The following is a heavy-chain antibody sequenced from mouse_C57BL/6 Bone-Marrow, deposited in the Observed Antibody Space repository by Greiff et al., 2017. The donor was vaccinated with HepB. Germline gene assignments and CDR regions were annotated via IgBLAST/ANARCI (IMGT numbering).Heavy chain of an antibody. D-gene: IGHD3-1*01. CDR3: AREGLSWFGY. Sequence: QVQLQQPGAELVRPGTSVKLSCKASGYTFTSYWMHGVKQRPGQGLEWIGVIDPSDSYTNYNQKFKGKATLTVDTSSSTAYMQLSSLTSEDSAVYYCAREGLSWFGYWGQGTLVTVSA. CDR2: IDPSDSYT. J-gene: IGHJ3*01. CDR1: GYTFTSYW. V-gene: IGHV1-59*01.